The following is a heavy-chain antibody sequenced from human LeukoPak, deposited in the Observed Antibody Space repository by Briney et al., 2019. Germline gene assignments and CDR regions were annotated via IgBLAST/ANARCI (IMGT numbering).Heavy chain of an antibody. CDR2: ISPGGPT. Sequence: GALRLSCAASGFTFSSYVMHWVRQAPGKGLAWVSGISPGGPTYYADSVKGRFSISRDDSKNTFYLQMINLRAEDTAVYYCAKDGAWLRFDDWGQGILVTVSS. V-gene: IGHV3-23*01. J-gene: IGHJ4*02. D-gene: IGHD5-12*01. CDR3: AKDGAWLRFDD. CDR1: GFTFSSYV.